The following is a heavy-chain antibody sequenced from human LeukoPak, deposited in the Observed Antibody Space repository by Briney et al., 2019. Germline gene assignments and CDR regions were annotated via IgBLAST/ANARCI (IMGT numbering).Heavy chain of an antibody. D-gene: IGHD1-26*01. J-gene: IGHJ3*02. CDR3: ARVSLLKWELIAFDI. V-gene: IGHV1-18*01. CDR1: GYAFSFYG. Sequence: ASVKVSCKASGYAFSFYGINWVRQAPGQGLEWMGFISVNNGNTHYAEKFQGRVTMATDTSTSTAYLEVRSLRSDDTAVYYCARVSLLKWELIAFDIWGQGTMVTVSS. CDR2: ISVNNGNT.